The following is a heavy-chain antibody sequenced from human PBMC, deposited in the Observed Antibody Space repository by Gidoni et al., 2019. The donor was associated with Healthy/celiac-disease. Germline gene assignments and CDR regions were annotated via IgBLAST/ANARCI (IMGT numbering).Heavy chain of an antibody. CDR2: ISYDGSNK. J-gene: IGHJ4*02. CDR3: AKVDILTGYLDY. Sequence: QVQLVESGGGAVQAGSSLRPSCADPGYTFSSYALHWVRQAPGKGLVWVAVISYDGSNKYYADSGKGRFTISRDNSKNTLYLQMNSLRAEDTAVYYCAKVDILTGYLDYWGQGTLVTVSS. CDR1: GYTFSSYA. V-gene: IGHV3-30*18. D-gene: IGHD3-9*01.